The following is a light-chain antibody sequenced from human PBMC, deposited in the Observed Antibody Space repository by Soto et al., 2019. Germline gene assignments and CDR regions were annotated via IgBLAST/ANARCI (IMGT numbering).Light chain of an antibody. J-gene: IGKJ1*01. V-gene: IGKV3-20*01. CDR2: GAS. CDR3: QQYGSSGT. CDR1: QSIRNY. Sequence: EIGLTQSPATLSLSPGERATLSCRASQSIRNYLAWYQQKPGQAPRLLIYGASNRATGIPDRFSGSGSGTDFTLTISRLEPEDFAVYYCQQYGSSGTFGQGTKVDIK.